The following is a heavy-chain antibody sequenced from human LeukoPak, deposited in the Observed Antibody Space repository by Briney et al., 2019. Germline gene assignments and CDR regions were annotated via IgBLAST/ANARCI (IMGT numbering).Heavy chain of an antibody. J-gene: IGHJ4*02. CDR1: GFTSSSYN. CDR3: ATVRGGNTRDFDY. Sequence: GGSLRLSCAASGFTSSSYNMNWVRQAPGKGLEWVSSISSSSGYIYYADSVKGRLTISRDNAKNSLYLQMNSLRAEDTAVYHCATVRGGNTRDFDYWGQGTLVTVSS. D-gene: IGHD3-10*01. CDR2: ISSSSGYI. V-gene: IGHV3-21*01.